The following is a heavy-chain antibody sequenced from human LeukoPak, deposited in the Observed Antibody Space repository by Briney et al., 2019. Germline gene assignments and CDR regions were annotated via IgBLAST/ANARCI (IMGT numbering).Heavy chain of an antibody. CDR3: ANGGSGLDYFDY. V-gene: IGHV3-23*01. CDR2: ISHSGGST. D-gene: IGHD3-10*01. J-gene: IGHJ4*02. Sequence: GGSLRLSCAGSGFIYSSYAMSWVRQAPGKGLEWVSTISHSGGSTYYADSVKGRFTISRDNSKNTLYLQMNSLRVEDTAEYYCANGGSGLDYFDYWSQGTLVTVTS. CDR1: GFIYSSYA.